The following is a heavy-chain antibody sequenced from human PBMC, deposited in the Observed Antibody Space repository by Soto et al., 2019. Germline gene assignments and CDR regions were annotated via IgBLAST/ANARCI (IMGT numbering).Heavy chain of an antibody. CDR2: IYHSGST. V-gene: IGHV4-38-2*01. CDR3: ARGAATVTPGWFDP. D-gene: IGHD4-17*01. J-gene: IGHJ5*02. Sequence: LSXSCAFSGYSISSGYYWGWIRQTPGKGLEWIASIYHSGSTYYNPSLKSRVTISVDTSKNQFSLKLTSVTAADTAVYYCARGAATVTPGWFDPWGQGIMVTVSS. CDR1: GYSISSGYY.